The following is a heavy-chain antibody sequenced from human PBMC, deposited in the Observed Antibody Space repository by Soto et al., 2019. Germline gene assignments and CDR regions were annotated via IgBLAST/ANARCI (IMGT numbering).Heavy chain of an antibody. J-gene: IGHJ3*02. CDR3: AKDLGYGSSWRYALDM. CDR2: ISGSGTIT. Sequence: GESLKISCGASGLTFSSYAMNWVRQTPGQGLEWVSGISGSGTITHYADSVKGRFTISRDNSRNTLHLQMLSLRAEDTGVYYCAKDLGYGSSWRYALDMWGQGTLVTVSS. D-gene: IGHD6-13*01. CDR1: GLTFSSYA. V-gene: IGHV3-23*01.